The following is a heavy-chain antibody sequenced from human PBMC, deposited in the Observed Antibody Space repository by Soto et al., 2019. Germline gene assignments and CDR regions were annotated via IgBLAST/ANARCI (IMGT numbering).Heavy chain of an antibody. CDR2: ISGSGDTT. V-gene: IGHV3-23*01. D-gene: IGHD1-26*01. J-gene: IGHJ4*02. CDR3: AKSIGRWAYSFDY. Sequence: EVQLLESGGGLVQPGGSLRLSCAASGFTFSSYAMSWVRQAPGKGLEWVSTISGSGDTTYYADSVKGRFTISRDDSKNTLYLQMNSLRVEDTAVYYCAKSIGRWAYSFDYWGQGTLVTVSS. CDR1: GFTFSSYA.